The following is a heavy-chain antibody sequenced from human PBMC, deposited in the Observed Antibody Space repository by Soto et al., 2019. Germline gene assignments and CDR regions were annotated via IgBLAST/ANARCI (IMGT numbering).Heavy chain of an antibody. CDR2: MLPIFGTA. D-gene: IGHD5-12*01. V-gene: IGHV1-69*12. Sequence: QVQLVQSGAEVKKPGSSVKVSSKASGGTFSSYAISWVRQAPGQGLEWMGGMLPIFGTANYAQKFQGRVTITADESTSTAYLELSSLRSEDTAVYYCASPPIVGTIVNYYYGMDVWGQGTTVTVSS. CDR3: ASPPIVGTIVNYYYGMDV. J-gene: IGHJ6*02. CDR1: GGTFSSYA.